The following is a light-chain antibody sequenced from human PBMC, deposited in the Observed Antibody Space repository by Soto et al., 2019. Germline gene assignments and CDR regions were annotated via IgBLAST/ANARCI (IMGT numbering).Light chain of an antibody. Sequence: DIPMTQSPSSVSASVGDRVTITCRASQDISTWLAWYQHKPGKAPNLLIYGASNLQSGVPSRISGSGSGTDFTLTISSLQPEDFATYYCQQANSFPLTFGGGTKVEIK. CDR2: GAS. CDR1: QDISTW. CDR3: QQANSFPLT. V-gene: IGKV1-12*01. J-gene: IGKJ4*01.